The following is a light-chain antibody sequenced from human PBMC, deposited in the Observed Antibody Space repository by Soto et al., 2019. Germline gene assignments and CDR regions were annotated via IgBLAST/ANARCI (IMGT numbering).Light chain of an antibody. CDR2: DVT. V-gene: IGLV2-11*01. Sequence: QSVLTQPRSVSGSPGQSVAISCTGTSSDVGGYNYVSWYQQHPGKAPKLIIYDVTKRPSGVPDRFSGSSSGNTASLTISGLQAEDEADYFCCSYAGRYSYVFGTGTKVTVL. CDR3: CSYAGRYSYV. CDR1: SSDVGGYNY. J-gene: IGLJ1*01.